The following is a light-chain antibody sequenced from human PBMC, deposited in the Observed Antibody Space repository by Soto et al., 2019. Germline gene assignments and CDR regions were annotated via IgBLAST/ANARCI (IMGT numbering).Light chain of an antibody. CDR3: SSYAASNNFYFV. CDR1: SSDVGGYNY. CDR2: EVT. Sequence: QSALTQPPSASGSPGQSVTISCTGTSSDVGGYNYVSWYQQYPGRAPKLMIYEVTKRPSGVPDRFSGSKSGNTASLTVSGLQASDEAHYYCSSYAASNNFYFVFGGGTKVTVL. J-gene: IGLJ2*01. V-gene: IGLV2-8*01.